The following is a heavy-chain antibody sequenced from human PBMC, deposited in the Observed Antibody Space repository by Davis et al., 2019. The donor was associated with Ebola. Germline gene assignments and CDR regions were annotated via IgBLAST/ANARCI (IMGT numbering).Heavy chain of an antibody. CDR2: IFSNDEK. Sequence: SGPTLVKPTETLTLTCTVSGFSLSNARMGVSWIRQPPGKALEWLAHIFSNDEKSYSTSLKSRFTISKDTFKSQVVLTMTNMDPVDTATYYCARIRGELELRSYYYYYGMDVWGQGTTVTVSS. CDR1: GFSLSNARMG. V-gene: IGHV2-26*01. J-gene: IGHJ6*02. D-gene: IGHD1-7*01. CDR3: ARIRGELELRSYYYYYGMDV.